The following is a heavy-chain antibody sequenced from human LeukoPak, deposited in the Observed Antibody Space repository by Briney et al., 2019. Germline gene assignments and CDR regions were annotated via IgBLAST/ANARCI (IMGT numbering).Heavy chain of an antibody. CDR2: ISGSGGST. CDR1: GFTFSSYA. J-gene: IGHJ4*02. V-gene: IGHV3-23*01. Sequence: GGSLRLSCAASGFTFSSYAMSWVRQAPGKGLEWVSGISGSGGSTYYADSVKGRFTISRDNSKNTLYLQMNSLRAEDTAVYYCAKLRGYRVCEPSDYWGQGTLVTVSS. D-gene: IGHD5/OR15-5a*01. CDR3: AKLRGYRVCEPSDY.